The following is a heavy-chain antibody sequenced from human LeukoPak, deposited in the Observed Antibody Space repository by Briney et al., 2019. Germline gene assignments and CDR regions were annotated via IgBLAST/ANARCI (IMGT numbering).Heavy chain of an antibody. D-gene: IGHD2-15*01. CDR1: GGSISSGGYY. V-gene: IGHV4-31*03. CDR2: IYYSGST. J-gene: IGHJ3*02. CDR3: ARGPKACSGGSCYCFAFDI. Sequence: SETLSLTCTVSGGSISSGGYYWSWIRQHPGKGLEWIGYIYYSGSTYYNPSLKSRVTISVDTSKNQFSLKLSSVTAADTAVYYCARGPKACSGGSCYCFAFDIWGQGTMVTVSS.